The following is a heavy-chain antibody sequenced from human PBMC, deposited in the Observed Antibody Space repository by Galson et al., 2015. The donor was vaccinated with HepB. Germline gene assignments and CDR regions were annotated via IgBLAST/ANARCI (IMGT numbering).Heavy chain of an antibody. J-gene: IGHJ6*03. D-gene: IGHD3-10*01. V-gene: IGHV3-49*03. Sequence: LRLSCAGSGFTFGDYVVTWFRQAPGKGLEWVGFIRSKLHGGTTEYAASVRGRFTISRDDSKRIAYLQMNSLRTEDTAVYYCTRDLGFGAYYYSYMDIWGKGTTVTVSS. CDR3: TRDLGFGAYYYSYMDI. CDR1: GFTFGDYV. CDR2: IRSKLHGGTT.